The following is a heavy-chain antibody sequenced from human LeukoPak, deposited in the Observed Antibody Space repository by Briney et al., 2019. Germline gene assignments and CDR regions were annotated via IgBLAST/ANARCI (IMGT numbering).Heavy chain of an antibody. CDR1: GFTFSNYV. D-gene: IGHD7-27*01. V-gene: IGHV3-30-3*01. CDR3: ATIGDRRTGELYRLDY. Sequence: SGGALRLSCAASGFTFSNYVMHWGRQAPGKGLEWVAVVSYDGSNKYYADSVKGRFPISPDNSKNTLYLPMSRLRAADAAIYYCATIGDRRTGELYRLDYWGQGTLVTVSS. CDR2: VSYDGSNK. J-gene: IGHJ4*02.